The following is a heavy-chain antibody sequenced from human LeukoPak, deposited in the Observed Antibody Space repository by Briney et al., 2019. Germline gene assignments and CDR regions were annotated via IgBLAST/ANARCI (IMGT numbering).Heavy chain of an antibody. J-gene: IGHJ4*02. Sequence: GGSLRLSCAASGFTFDDYGMSWVRQVPGKGLEWVSSISSSSSYIYYADSVKGRFTISRDNAKNSLYLQMNSLRAEDTAVYYCARDAYDSSGYYYVYFDYWGQGTLVTVSS. CDR2: ISSSSSYI. D-gene: IGHD3-22*01. V-gene: IGHV3-21*01. CDR3: ARDAYDSSGYYYVYFDY. CDR1: GFTFDDYG.